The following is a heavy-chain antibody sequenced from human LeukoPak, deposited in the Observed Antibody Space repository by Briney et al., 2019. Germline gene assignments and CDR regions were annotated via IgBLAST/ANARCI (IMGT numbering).Heavy chain of an antibody. V-gene: IGHV3-48*01. CDR3: ARDRYGYFAPDY. CDR1: GFTFSSYS. CDR2: ISSSSSPI. J-gene: IGHJ4*02. D-gene: IGHD5-18*01. Sequence: TGGSLRLSCAASGFTFSSYSMNWVRQAPGKGLEWVSYISSSSSPIYFADSVKGRFTISRDNAKNSLYLQMNSLRAEDTAVYCCARDRYGYFAPDYWGQGTLVTVSS.